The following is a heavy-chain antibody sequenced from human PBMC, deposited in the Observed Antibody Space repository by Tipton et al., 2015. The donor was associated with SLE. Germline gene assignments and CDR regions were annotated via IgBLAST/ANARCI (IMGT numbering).Heavy chain of an antibody. CDR3: ARGIGITGTTEY. V-gene: IGHV4-4*07. J-gene: IGHJ4*02. CDR2: IYTSGRT. CDR1: GGSISSYY. D-gene: IGHD1-7*01. Sequence: LRLSCTVSGGSISSYYWSWIRQPAGKGLEGIGRIYTSGRTNYNPSLKSRVTMSVDTSKNQFSLKRSSVTAADTAVYYCARGIGITGTTEYWGQGTLVTVSS.